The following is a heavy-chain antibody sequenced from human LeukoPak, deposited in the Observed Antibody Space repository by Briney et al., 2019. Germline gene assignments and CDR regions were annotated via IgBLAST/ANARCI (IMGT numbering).Heavy chain of an antibody. CDR1: GFTFSEYV. D-gene: IGHD3-16*01. J-gene: IGHJ4*02. CDR3: TRDGGEVPRGTYYFDY. CDR2: IRSKGNSYTT. V-gene: IGHV3-73*01. Sequence: GGSLRLSCAASGFTFSEYVMHWVRQASGKGLEWVGRIRSKGNSYTTAYAASVNGRFTISRDDSKNTAYLQMNSLKTEDTAVYYCTRDGGEVPRGTYYFDYWGQGTLVTVSS.